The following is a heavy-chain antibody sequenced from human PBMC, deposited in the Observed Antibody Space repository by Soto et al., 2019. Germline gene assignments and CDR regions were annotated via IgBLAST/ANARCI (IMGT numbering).Heavy chain of an antibody. CDR3: AKPVGGTGAFDI. J-gene: IGHJ3*02. CDR2: ISGSGGST. CDR1: GFTFSSYA. V-gene: IGHV3-23*01. D-gene: IGHD3-16*01. Sequence: EVQLLESGGGLVQPGGSLRLSCAASGFTFSSYAMSWVRQAPGKGLEWVSAISGSGGSTYYADSVKGRFTISRDNSKNPLYRQRNSRRAEYTAVYYCAKPVGGTGAFDIWGQGTMVTVTS.